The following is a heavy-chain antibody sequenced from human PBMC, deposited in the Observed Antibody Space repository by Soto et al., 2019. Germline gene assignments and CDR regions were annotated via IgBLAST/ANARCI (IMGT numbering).Heavy chain of an antibody. Sequence: EVQLVESGGGLVQPGRSLRLSCAASGFTFDDYAMHWVRQAPGKGLEWVSGISWNSGSIGYADSVKGRFTISRDNAKNSLYLQMNSLRAEDTALYYCAKGSRIVVVPAATLFDYWGQGTMVTVS. D-gene: IGHD2-2*01. CDR3: AKGSRIVVVPAATLFDY. J-gene: IGHJ4*02. CDR1: GFTFDDYA. V-gene: IGHV3-9*01. CDR2: ISWNSGSI.